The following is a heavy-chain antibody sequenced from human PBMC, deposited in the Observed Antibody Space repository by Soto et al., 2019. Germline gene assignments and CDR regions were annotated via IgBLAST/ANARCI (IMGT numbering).Heavy chain of an antibody. D-gene: IGHD2-2*01. J-gene: IGHJ4*02. V-gene: IGHV4-31*03. CDR3: ARERSSPTSCDY. Sequence: QVQLQESGPGLVKPSQILSLACTVSDGSISSGGYYWSWIRQHPGKGLEWIGYIYYSGSTYYNPSLKSRVTISVDTSKNQFFLKLSSVTAADTAVYYCARERSSPTSCDYWGQGTLVTVSS. CDR2: IYYSGST. CDR1: DGSISSGGYY.